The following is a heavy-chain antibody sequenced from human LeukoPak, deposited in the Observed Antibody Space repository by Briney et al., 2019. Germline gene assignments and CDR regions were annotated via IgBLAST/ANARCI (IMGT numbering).Heavy chain of an antibody. J-gene: IGHJ4*02. V-gene: IGHV3-30*18. CDR2: ISYDGSNK. Sequence: GRSLRLSCAASGFTFSSYDMHWVRQAPGKGLEWVALISYDGSNKYYADSVKGRFTISRDSSKNTLYLQMNSLRAEDTALYYCAKMGCTGTICYANYWGQGTLVTVSS. D-gene: IGHD2-2*01. CDR3: AKMGCTGTICYANY. CDR1: GFTFSSYD.